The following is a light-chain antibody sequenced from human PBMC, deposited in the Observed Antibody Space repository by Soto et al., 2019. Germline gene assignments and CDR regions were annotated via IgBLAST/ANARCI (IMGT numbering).Light chain of an antibody. V-gene: IGKV1-39*01. J-gene: IGKJ3*01. CDR2: GAS. CDR3: QQSYSTPFT. Sequence: DIQMTQSPSSLSASVGDRVIITCRASQSISSSLNWYQQKPGKAPKLLIYGASRLQSGVPSRFSGSASGTDFTLTISSLQHEDFATYYCQQSYSTPFTFGPGTKVDIK. CDR1: QSISSS.